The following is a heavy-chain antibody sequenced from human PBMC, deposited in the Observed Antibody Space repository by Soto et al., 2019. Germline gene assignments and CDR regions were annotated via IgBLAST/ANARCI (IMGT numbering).Heavy chain of an antibody. J-gene: IGHJ6*02. CDR2: IYPGDSDT. Sequence: PGESLKISCKGSGYSFTSYWIGWVRQMPGKGLEWMGIIYPGDSDTRYSPSFQGQVTISADKSISTAYLQWSSLKASDTAMYYCARQELATSWNYYYGMDVLGQGTTVTVSS. V-gene: IGHV5-51*01. CDR3: ARQELATSWNYYYGMDV. CDR1: GYSFTSYW. D-gene: IGHD6-6*01.